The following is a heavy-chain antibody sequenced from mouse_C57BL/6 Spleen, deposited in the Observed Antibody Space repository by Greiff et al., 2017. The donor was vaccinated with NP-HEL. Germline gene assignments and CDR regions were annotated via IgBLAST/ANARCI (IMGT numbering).Heavy chain of an antibody. V-gene: IGHV1-82*01. CDR3: ARSGTVVATPYYYAMDY. CDR2: IYPGDGDT. Sequence: QVQLQQSGPELVKPGASVKISCKASGYAFSSSWMNWVKQRPGKGLEWIGRIYPGDGDTNYNGKFKGKATLTADKSSSTAYMQLSSLTSEDSAVYFCARSGTVVATPYYYAMDYWGQGTSVTVSS. D-gene: IGHD1-1*01. J-gene: IGHJ4*01. CDR1: GYAFSSSW.